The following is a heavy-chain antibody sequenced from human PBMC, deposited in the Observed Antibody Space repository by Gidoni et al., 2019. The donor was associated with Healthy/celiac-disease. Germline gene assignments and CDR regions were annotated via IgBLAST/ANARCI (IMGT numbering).Heavy chain of an antibody. V-gene: IGHV3-9*01. CDR2: ISWNSGSI. CDR3: AKDMSTAVAGRGGSGADY. J-gene: IGHJ4*02. D-gene: IGHD6-19*01. Sequence: EVQLVESGGGLVQPGRSLRLSCAASGFTFDDYAMHWVRQAPGKGLEWVSGISWNSGSIGYADSVKGRFTISRDNAKNSLYLQMNSLRAEDTALYYCAKDMSTAVAGRGGSGADYWGQGTLVTVSS. CDR1: GFTFDDYA.